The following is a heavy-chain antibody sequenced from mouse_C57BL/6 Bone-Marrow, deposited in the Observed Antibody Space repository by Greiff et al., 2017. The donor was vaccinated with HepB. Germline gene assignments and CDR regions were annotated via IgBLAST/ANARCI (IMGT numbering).Heavy chain of an antibody. Sequence: VQLQQSGPGLAAPSQCLSITCTVSGFSFTSYGVSWVRQPPGKGLEWLGVIWGDGSTNYHSALISRLSISKENSKSQVFFKLNRLQTDDTATYYGAKRGDYDAMDYWGQGTSVTVSS. CDR1: GFSFTSYG. V-gene: IGHV2-3*01. D-gene: IGHD3-3*01. CDR3: AKRGDYDAMDY. J-gene: IGHJ4*01. CDR2: IWGDGST.